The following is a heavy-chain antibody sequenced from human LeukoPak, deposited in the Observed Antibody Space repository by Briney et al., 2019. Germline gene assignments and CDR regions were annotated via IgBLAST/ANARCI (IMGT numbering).Heavy chain of an antibody. J-gene: IGHJ4*02. V-gene: IGHV3-23*01. D-gene: IGHD5-12*01. CDR2: ISGSGGGT. CDR3: AKVIFSGYGPADY. Sequence: PGGSLRLSCAASGFTFSSYAMSWVRQAPGKGLEWVSTISGSGGGTYYTDSVKGRFTISRDNSKNTLYLQLSSLRAEETAVYYCAKVIFSGYGPADYWGQGTLATVSS. CDR1: GFTFSSYA.